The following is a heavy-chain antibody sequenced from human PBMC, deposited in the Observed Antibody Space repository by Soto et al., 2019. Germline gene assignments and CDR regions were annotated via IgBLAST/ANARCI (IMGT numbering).Heavy chain of an antibody. Sequence: APVNVSCKASGYTFFTYDISWVRQAPGQGLEWMGWISTYSGDTKYAQKFQGRVTMTKDNSTTTAYLELRSLRSDDTAVYYCARQHGATTSENWFDPWGQGTLVTVSS. CDR3: ARQHGATTSENWFDP. CDR1: GYTFFTYD. J-gene: IGHJ5*02. CDR2: ISTYSGDT. D-gene: IGHD5-12*01. V-gene: IGHV1-18*01.